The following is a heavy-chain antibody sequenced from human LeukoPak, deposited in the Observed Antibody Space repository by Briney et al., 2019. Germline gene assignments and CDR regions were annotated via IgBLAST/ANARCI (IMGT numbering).Heavy chain of an antibody. J-gene: IGHJ5*02. CDR3: VRDVGYCSRMSCYVWFDP. V-gene: IGHV4-59*11. Sequence: SETLSLTCNVSGDXISSHYWSWIRQSPVKGLEWLGYIDYSGSTSYNPSLKSRVTISLDTSENQISLNLSSVTAADTAVYYCVRDVGYCSRMSCYVWFDPWGQGTLVTVSS. D-gene: IGHD2-2*01. CDR2: IDYSGST. CDR1: GDXISSHY.